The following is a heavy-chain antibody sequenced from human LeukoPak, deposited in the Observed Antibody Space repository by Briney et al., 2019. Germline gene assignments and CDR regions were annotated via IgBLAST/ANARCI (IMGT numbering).Heavy chain of an antibody. Sequence: GGSLRLSCAASGFTLSNYWMHWVRQTPGKGLMWVSRIDPDGRTTTYADSVKGRFTISRDSAKNTLYVQMNSLRAEDTAVYYCARGVNGNYGKFDSWGQGTLVTVS. D-gene: IGHD4-17*01. V-gene: IGHV3-74*03. CDR3: ARGVNGNYGKFDS. CDR2: IDPDGRTT. CDR1: GFTLSNYW. J-gene: IGHJ4*02.